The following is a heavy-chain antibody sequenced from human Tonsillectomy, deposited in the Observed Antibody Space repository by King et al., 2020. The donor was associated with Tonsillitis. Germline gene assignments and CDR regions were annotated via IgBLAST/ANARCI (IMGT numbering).Heavy chain of an antibody. CDR2: IKSKTDGGTT. CDR3: TTRDYATGAFDI. D-gene: IGHD3-16*01. J-gene: IGHJ3*02. V-gene: IGHV3-15*01. CDR1: GLTFSNAW. Sequence: VQLVESGGGLVKPGGSLTLSCVASGLTFSNAWMTWVRQAPGKGLEWGGRIKSKTDGGTTDYAAPVKGRFTISRDDSKNTLFLQMNSLKTEYTAVYYCTTRDYATGAFDIWGQGTRVTVAS.